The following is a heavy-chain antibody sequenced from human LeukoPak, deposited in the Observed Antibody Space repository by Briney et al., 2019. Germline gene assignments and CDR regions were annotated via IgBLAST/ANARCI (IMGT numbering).Heavy chain of an antibody. CDR1: GYTFTSYG. CDR2: ISPYNGNT. Sequence: ASVKDSCKASGYTFTSYGINWVRPAPGQGLEWMGWISPYNGNTNYAQKLQGRVTMTTDTSTSTAYMELRSLRSDDTAVYYCARNLSSSWSDYWGQGTLVTVSS. J-gene: IGHJ4*02. CDR3: ARNLSSSWSDY. V-gene: IGHV1-18*01. D-gene: IGHD6-13*01.